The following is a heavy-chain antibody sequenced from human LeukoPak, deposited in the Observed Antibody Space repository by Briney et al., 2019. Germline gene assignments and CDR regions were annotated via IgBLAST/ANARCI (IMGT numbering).Heavy chain of an antibody. CDR2: ISYDGSNK. V-gene: IGHV3-30-3*01. D-gene: IGHD6-19*01. CDR1: GFTFSSYA. CDR3: ARDPGSGWTEYYFDY. J-gene: IGHJ4*02. Sequence: PGGALRLSCAAPGFTFSSYAMHWVRQAPGKGLGWGAVISYDGSNKYYADSVKGRFTISRDNSKNTLYLQMNSLRAEDTAVYYCARDPGSGWTEYYFDYWGQGTLVTVSS.